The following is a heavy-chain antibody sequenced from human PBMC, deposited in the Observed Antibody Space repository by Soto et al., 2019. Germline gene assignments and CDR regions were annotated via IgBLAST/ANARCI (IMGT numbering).Heavy chain of an antibody. Sequence: QVQLVQSGAEVKKPGSSVKVSCKASGGTFSSYAISWVRQAPGQGLEWMGGIIPIFGTANYAQKFQGRVTITADETTSTAYMGLSSLRSEDTGEYYCAGVVAATKWFDPWGQGTLVTVSS. J-gene: IGHJ5*02. V-gene: IGHV1-69*01. CDR2: IIPIFGTA. CDR1: GGTFSSYA. D-gene: IGHD2-15*01. CDR3: AGVVAATKWFDP.